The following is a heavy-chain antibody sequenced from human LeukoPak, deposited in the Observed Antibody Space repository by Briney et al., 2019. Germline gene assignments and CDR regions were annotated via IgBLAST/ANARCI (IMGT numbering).Heavy chain of an antibody. J-gene: IGHJ5*02. CDR1: GFSFSTYA. Sequence: AGGSLRLSCAASGFSFSTYAMSWVRQAPGKGLEWVSAISGSGGSTYYADSVKGRFTISRDNSKNTLYLQTNSLRADDTAVYYCAKRYCTSTSCQPNWFDPWGQGTLVTVSS. CDR3: AKRYCTSTSCQPNWFDP. D-gene: IGHD2-2*01. V-gene: IGHV3-23*01. CDR2: ISGSGGST.